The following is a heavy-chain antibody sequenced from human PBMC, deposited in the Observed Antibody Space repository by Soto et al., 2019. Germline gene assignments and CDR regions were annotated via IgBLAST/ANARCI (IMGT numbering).Heavy chain of an antibody. D-gene: IGHD1-20*01. CDR1: GFSLSSYS. CDR3: ARDLTGTADY. Sequence: GSLSLSCVASGFSLSSYSMNWVRQAPGKGLEWVSSISSSSSYIYYADSVKGRFTISRDNAKNSMYMQMNSLRAEDTAVDYCARDLTGTADYWGQGTLVTVSS. CDR2: ISSSSSYI. V-gene: IGHV3-21*01. J-gene: IGHJ4*02.